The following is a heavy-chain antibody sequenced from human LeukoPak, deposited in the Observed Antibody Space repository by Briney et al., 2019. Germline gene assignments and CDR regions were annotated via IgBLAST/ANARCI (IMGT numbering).Heavy chain of an antibody. CDR1: GFSFSTSW. J-gene: IGHJ3*01. V-gene: IGHV3-74*01. CDR2: INPDYSGT. Sequence: GGSLRLSCKGSGFSFSTSWIPWVRQAPGEGLVWVSRINPDYSGTDYADSVRGRFTISRDNAKNTVFLQMNSLRAEDTAVYYCARPPDGLANAFDLSGLGTMVTVSS. CDR3: ARPPDGLANAFDL. D-gene: IGHD5-24*01.